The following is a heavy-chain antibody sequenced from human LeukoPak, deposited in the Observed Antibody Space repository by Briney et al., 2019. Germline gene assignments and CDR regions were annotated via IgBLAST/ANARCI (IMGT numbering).Heavy chain of an antibody. CDR2: IYWDDNK. Sequence: SGPKLVKPTQTLTLTCTFSGFSLSTSGVGVGWIRQPPGKALEWLALIYWDDNKYYSPSLKSRLTITKDTSKNQVVLTMTNMDPVDTATYYCAHRLYLKGFDYWGQGTLVTVSS. J-gene: IGHJ4*02. CDR3: AHRLYLKGFDY. V-gene: IGHV2-5*02. CDR1: GFSLSTSGVG. D-gene: IGHD2-2*01.